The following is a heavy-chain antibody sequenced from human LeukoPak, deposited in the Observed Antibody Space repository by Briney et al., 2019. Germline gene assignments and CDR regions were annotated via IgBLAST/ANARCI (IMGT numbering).Heavy chain of an antibody. D-gene: IGHD1-26*01. Sequence: SETLSLTCTVSGGSISSSSYYWGWIRQPPGKGLEWIGSIYYSGSTYYNPSLKSRVTISVDTSKNQFSLKLSSVTAADTAVYYCARHVLESGRSPNVFDIWGQGTMVTVSS. J-gene: IGHJ3*02. V-gene: IGHV4-39*01. CDR1: GGSISSSSYY. CDR3: ARHVLESGRSPNVFDI. CDR2: IYYSGST.